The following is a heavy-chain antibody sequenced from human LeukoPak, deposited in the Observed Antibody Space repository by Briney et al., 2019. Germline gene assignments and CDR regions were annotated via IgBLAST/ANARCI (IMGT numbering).Heavy chain of an antibody. J-gene: IGHJ4*02. CDR1: GFTVSSNY. D-gene: IGHD5-18*01. V-gene: IGHV3-53*01. Sequence: GGSLRLSCAASGFTVSSNYMGWVRQAPGRGLEWVSVIYSGGSTYYADSVKGRFTISRDNSKNTLYLQMNSLRAEDTAVYYCARDGGGYSYGRFDYWGQGTLVTVSS. CDR3: ARDGGGYSYGRFDY. CDR2: IYSGGST.